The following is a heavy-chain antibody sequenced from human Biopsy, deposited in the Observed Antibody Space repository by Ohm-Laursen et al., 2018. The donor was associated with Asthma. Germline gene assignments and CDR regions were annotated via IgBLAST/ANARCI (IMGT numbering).Heavy chain of an antibody. J-gene: IGHJ6*02. CDR2: ISYDGSNK. CDR1: GFTFSSYG. Sequence: RSLRLSCAASGFTFSSYGMYWVRQAPGTGLEGVAGISYDGSNKYYADSVKGRFTISRDNSKNTLYLQMNSLRAEDTAVYYCAKDTEGRYDFWSGLSYNYYGMDVWGQGTTVTVSS. V-gene: IGHV3-30*18. D-gene: IGHD3-3*01. CDR3: AKDTEGRYDFWSGLSYNYYGMDV.